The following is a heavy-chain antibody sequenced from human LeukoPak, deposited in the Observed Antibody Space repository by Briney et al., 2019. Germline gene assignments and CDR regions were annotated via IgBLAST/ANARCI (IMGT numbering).Heavy chain of an antibody. J-gene: IGHJ4*02. CDR1: GFTFSSYA. Sequence: PGGSLRLSCAASGFTFSSYAMHWVRQAPGKGLEWVAVISYDGSNKYYADSVKGRFTISRDNPKNTLYLQMNSLGAEDTAVYYCARDRRGYFDYWGQGTLVTVSS. CDR3: ARDRRGYFDY. V-gene: IGHV3-30*04. CDR2: ISYDGSNK. D-gene: IGHD6-13*01.